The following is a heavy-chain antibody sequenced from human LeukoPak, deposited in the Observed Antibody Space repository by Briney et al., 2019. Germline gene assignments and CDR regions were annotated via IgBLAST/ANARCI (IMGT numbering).Heavy chain of an antibody. J-gene: IGHJ4*02. V-gene: IGHV1-2*06. CDR3: AIPYDSSGYYDFGY. CDR2: INPNSGGT. Sequence: ASVKVSSKASGYTFTGYYMHWVRQAPGQGLEWMGRINPNSGGTNYAQKFQGRVTMTRDTSISTAYMELSRLRSDDTAVYYCAIPYDSSGYYDFGYWGQGTLVTVSS. D-gene: IGHD3-22*01. CDR1: GYTFTGYY.